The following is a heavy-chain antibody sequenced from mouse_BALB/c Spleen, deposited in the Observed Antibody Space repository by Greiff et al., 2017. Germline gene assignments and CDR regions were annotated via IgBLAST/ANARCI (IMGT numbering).Heavy chain of an antibody. V-gene: IGHV1-54*01. Sequence: QVQLKQSGAELVRPGTSVKVSCKASGYAFTNYLIEWVKQRPGQGLEWIGVINPGSGGTNYNEKFKGKATLTADKSSSTAYMQLSSLTSDDSAVYFCANYYYGSSYVRPFAYWGQGTLVTVSA. CDR1: GYAFTNYL. CDR2: INPGSGGT. D-gene: IGHD1-1*01. J-gene: IGHJ3*01. CDR3: ANYYYGSSYVRPFAY.